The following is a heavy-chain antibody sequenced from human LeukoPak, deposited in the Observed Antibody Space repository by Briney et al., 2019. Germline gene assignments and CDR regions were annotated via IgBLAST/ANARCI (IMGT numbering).Heavy chain of an antibody. Sequence: PSETLSLTCTVSGGAISTDYWSWIRQPPGKGLEWIGYVSYSGSTNYNPSLKSRATISVDTSKTQFSLKLSSVTAAHTAVYYCAKGGWFDYWGQGTLVTVSS. CDR1: GGAISTDY. D-gene: IGHD6-19*01. J-gene: IGHJ4*02. CDR3: AKGGWFDY. V-gene: IGHV4-59*01. CDR2: VSYSGST.